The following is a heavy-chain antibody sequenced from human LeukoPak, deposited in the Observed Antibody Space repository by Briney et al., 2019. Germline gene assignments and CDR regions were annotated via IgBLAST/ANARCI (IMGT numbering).Heavy chain of an antibody. CDR1: GFTFSSYS. V-gene: IGHV3-21*04. J-gene: IGHJ4*02. Sequence: GGSLRLSCAASGFTFSSYSMNWVRQAPGKGLEWVSSISSSSGYIYYADSVKGRFTISRDSAKNSLYLQMNSLRAEDTAVYYCAVLPNYYDSSGYYRYWGQGTLVTVSS. CDR2: ISSSSGYI. D-gene: IGHD3-22*01. CDR3: AVLPNYYDSSGYYRY.